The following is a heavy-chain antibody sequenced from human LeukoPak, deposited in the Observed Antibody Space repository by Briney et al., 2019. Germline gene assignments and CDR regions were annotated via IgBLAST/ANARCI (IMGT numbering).Heavy chain of an antibody. CDR1: GGSISSGGYS. D-gene: IGHD2-21*02. CDR2: IYHSGST. J-gene: IGHJ4*02. Sequence: SQTLSLTCAVSGGSISSGGYSWSWIRQPPGKGLEWIGYIYHSGSTYYNPSLKSRVTTSVDRSKNQFSLKLSSVTAADTAVYYCARFAYCGGHCWYYFDYWGQGSLVTVSS. V-gene: IGHV4-30-2*01. CDR3: ARFAYCGGHCWYYFDY.